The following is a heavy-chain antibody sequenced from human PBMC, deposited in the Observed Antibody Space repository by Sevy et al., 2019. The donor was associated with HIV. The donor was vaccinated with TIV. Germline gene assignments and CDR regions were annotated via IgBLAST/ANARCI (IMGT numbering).Heavy chain of an antibody. CDR2: IRQDGNEI. Sequence: GESLKISCDASGFTFDMYWMQWVRQAPGKGLEWVANIRQDGNEIYYAASVRGRFTISRDNAKVSLYLHMNNLRVEDTATYYCARRYFDLWGQGTLVTVSS. CDR1: GFTFDMYW. V-gene: IGHV3-7*03. J-gene: IGHJ4*02. CDR3: ARRYFDL.